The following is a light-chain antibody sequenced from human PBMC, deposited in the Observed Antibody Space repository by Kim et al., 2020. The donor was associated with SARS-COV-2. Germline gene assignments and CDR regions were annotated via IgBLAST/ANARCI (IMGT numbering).Light chain of an antibody. Sequence: GQSITISCTGTSSDVGGYNYVSWYQQYPGKAPKLMIYDVTNRPSGVSNRFSGSKSGNTASLTISGLQAEDEADYYCSSYTSSSTYVFGTGTKVTVL. V-gene: IGLV2-14*03. CDR1: SSDVGGYNY. CDR3: SSYTSSSTYV. J-gene: IGLJ1*01. CDR2: DVT.